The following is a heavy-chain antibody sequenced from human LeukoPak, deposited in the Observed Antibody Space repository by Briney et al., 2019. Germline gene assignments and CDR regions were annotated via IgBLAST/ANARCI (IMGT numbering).Heavy chain of an antibody. CDR2: FYPGDSDT. J-gene: IGHJ4*02. CDR1: GSSFTTYW. CDR3: ARQFRDSSGYYSYCFDY. Sequence: GASLKISCKGSGSSFTTYWIGWVRQLPGRGLEWMGFFYPGDSDTRYSPSFQGQVTISADKSISTAYLQWSSLKASDTAMYYCARQFRDSSGYYSYCFDYWGQGTLVTVSS. V-gene: IGHV5-51*01. D-gene: IGHD3-22*01.